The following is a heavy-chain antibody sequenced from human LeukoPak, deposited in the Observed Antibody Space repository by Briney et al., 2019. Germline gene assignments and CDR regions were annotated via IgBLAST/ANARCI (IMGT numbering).Heavy chain of an antibody. CDR1: GFTFSSYA. CDR3: ASDIVVVPAAIGSGMDV. CDR2: ISSSSSYI. D-gene: IGHD2-2*01. Sequence: GGSLRLSCAASGFTFSSYAMHWVRQAPGKGLEWVSSISSSSSYIYYADSVKGRFTISRDNAKNSLYLQMNSLRAEDTAVYYCASDIVVVPAAIGSGMDVWGKGTTVTVSS. J-gene: IGHJ6*04. V-gene: IGHV3-21*01.